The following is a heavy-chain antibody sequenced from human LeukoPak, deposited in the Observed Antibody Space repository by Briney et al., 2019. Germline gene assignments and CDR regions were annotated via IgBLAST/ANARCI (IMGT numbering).Heavy chain of an antibody. CDR3: ARALEVTERYNWFDP. J-gene: IGHJ5*02. Sequence: GGSLRLSCAASGFSVSSNYMTWVRQAPGRGLEWVSVLYSGGSTYYADSVRGRFAISRDNPKNTLYLQMNSLRGEDTAVYYCARALEVTERYNWFDPWGQGTLVTVSS. V-gene: IGHV3-66*01. D-gene: IGHD1-1*01. CDR1: GFSVSSNY. CDR2: LYSGGST.